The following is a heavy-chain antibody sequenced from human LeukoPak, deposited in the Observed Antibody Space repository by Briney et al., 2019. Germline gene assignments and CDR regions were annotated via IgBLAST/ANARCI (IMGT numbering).Heavy chain of an antibody. CDR2: IIPILGIA. CDR3: ARVRTSKNYYYGMDV. D-gene: IGHD3/OR15-3a*01. V-gene: IGHV1-69*04. Sequence: RRASVKVSCKASGGTFSSYAISWVRQAPGQGLEWMGRIIPILGIANYAQKFQGRVTITADKSTSTAYMELSSLRSEDTAVYYCARVRTSKNYYYGMDVWGQGTTVTVSS. J-gene: IGHJ6*02. CDR1: GGTFSSYA.